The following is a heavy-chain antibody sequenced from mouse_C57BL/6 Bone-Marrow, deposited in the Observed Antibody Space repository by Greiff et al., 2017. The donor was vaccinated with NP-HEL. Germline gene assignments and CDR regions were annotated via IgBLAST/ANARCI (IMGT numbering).Heavy chain of an antibody. CDR2: IYPRSGNT. CDR1: GYTFTSYG. D-gene: IGHD1-1*01. J-gene: IGHJ2*01. V-gene: IGHV1-81*01. CDR3: ARERSKYYFDY. Sequence: VKLQESGAELARPGASVKLSCKASGYTFTSYGISWVKQRTGQGLEWIGEIYPRSGNTYYNEKFKGKATLTADKSSSTAYMELRSLTSEDSAVDFCARERSKYYFDYWGQGTTLTVSS.